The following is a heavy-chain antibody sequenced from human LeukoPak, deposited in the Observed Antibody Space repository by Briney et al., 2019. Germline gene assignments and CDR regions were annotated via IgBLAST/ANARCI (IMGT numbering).Heavy chain of an antibody. CDR3: AALIAVAGDFDY. V-gene: IGHV3-30-3*01. J-gene: IGHJ4*02. Sequence: GRSPRLSCAASGFTFSSYAMHWVRQAPGKGLEWVAVISYDGSNKYYADSVKGRFTISRDNSKNTLYLQMNSLRAEDTAVYYCAALIAVAGDFDYWGQGTLVTVSS. CDR1: GFTFSSYA. CDR2: ISYDGSNK. D-gene: IGHD6-19*01.